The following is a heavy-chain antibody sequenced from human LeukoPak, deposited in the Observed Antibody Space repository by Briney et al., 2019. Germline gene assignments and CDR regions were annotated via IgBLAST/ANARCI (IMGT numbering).Heavy chain of an antibody. D-gene: IGHD3-10*01. Sequence: PGGSLRLSCAASGFKFDIYDIHWVRQAPGKGLEWVAEISYDATKKYYADSVKGRFTLSRDNSKNTVHLQMNSLRSEDTAVYFCAKGRSTGKNFDYWGQGTLVTVSS. CDR1: GFKFDIYD. V-gene: IGHV3-30*18. CDR2: ISYDATKK. J-gene: IGHJ4*02. CDR3: AKGRSTGKNFDY.